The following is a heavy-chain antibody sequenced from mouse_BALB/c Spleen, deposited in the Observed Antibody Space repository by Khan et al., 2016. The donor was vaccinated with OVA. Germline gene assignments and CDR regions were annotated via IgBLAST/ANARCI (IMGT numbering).Heavy chain of an antibody. J-gene: IGHJ3*01. D-gene: IGHD3-2*01. CDR1: GYSITSGYF. V-gene: IGHV3-6*02. CDR2: IRYDGNS. CDR3: ARVDSSGPAWFAY. Sequence: EVQLQESGPGLVKPSQSLSLTCSVTGYSITSGYFWNWIRQFPGNKLEWMGYIRYDGNSNYNPSLKNRISITRDTSQNQSFLKLNSVTPEDTSTYYGARVDSSGPAWFAYWGQGTLVTVAA.